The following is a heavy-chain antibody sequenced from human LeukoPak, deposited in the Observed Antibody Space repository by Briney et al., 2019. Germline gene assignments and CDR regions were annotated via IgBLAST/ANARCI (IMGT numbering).Heavy chain of an antibody. CDR1: GGSFSGYY. V-gene: IGHV4-34*01. D-gene: IGHD6-13*01. CDR2: INHSGST. Sequence: SETLSLTCAVYGGSFSGYYWSWIRQPPGKGLEWIGEINHSGSTNYNPSLKSRVAISVDTSKNQFTLKLSPVTAADTAVYYCARLSRPPGYSSSWYREYYMDVWGKGTTVTISS. J-gene: IGHJ6*03. CDR3: ARLSRPPGYSSSWYREYYMDV.